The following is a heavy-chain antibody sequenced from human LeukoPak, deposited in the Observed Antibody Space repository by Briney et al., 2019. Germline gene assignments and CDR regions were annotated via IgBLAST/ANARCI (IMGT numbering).Heavy chain of an antibody. V-gene: IGHV3-21*01. CDR3: ARSPQLDY. J-gene: IGHJ4*02. CDR1: GVTFSSYS. Sequence: GGSLRLSCVASGVTFSSYSMNWVRQAPGKGLEWVSYISSSSSYIYYADSVKGRFTISRDNAKNSLYPQMNSLRAEDTAVYYCARSPQLDYWGQGTLVTVSS. CDR2: ISSSSSYI.